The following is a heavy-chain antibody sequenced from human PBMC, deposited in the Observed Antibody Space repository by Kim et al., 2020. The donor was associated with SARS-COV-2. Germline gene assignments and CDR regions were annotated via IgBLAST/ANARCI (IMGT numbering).Heavy chain of an antibody. V-gene: IGHV3-64D*06. J-gene: IGHJ5*02. CDR2: ITSNGGST. CDR1: GFTFSSYA. Sequence: GGSLRLSCSASGFTFSSYAMHWVRQAPGKGLEYVSAITSNGGSTYYADSVKGRFTISRDNSKNTLYLQMSSLRAEDTAVYYCVKDGSGGSYPRWFDPWGQGTLVTVSS. CDR3: VKDGSGGSYPRWFDP. D-gene: IGHD1-26*01.